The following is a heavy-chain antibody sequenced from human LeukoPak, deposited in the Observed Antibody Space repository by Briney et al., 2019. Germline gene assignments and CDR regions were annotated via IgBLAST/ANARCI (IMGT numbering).Heavy chain of an antibody. Sequence: SPTLSPICAVYAVSLSSYYWRSIRHHPGNGLEWLVEINHSGSTNNNPSLKSRVTISEDTSKNQFSLKLSSVTAADTAVYYCARQAPNYDILTGYPTSYYYYYMDVWGKGATVTVSS. CDR3: ARQAPNYDILTGYPTSYYYYYMDV. D-gene: IGHD3-9*01. CDR1: AVSLSSYY. CDR2: INHSGST. J-gene: IGHJ6*03. V-gene: IGHV4-34*01.